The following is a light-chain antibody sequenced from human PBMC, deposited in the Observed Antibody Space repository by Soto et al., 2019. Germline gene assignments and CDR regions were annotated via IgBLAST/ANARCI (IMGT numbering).Light chain of an antibody. CDR2: GAS. CDR3: QQYNNWPRTLT. V-gene: IGKV3-15*01. J-gene: IGKJ4*01. CDR1: QSVSSN. Sequence: EIVMTQSPATLSVSPGERATLSCRARQSVSSNLAWYQQKPGQAHRLLIYGASTRATGIPARFSGSGSGTEFTLTISSLQSEDFAVYYCQQYNNWPRTLTFGGGTKVEIK.